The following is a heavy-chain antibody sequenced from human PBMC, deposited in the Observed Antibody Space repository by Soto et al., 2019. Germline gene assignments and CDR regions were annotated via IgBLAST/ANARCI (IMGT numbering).Heavy chain of an antibody. D-gene: IGHD3-9*01. CDR3: AREYYGLLTAYYTDY. Sequence: QLVDSGGDLVQRGGSLRLSCAASGFPISSYWMHWVRHTPGKGLDWVARISGDGVTTYYADSVTGRFTVSRDNAKNTLSLQISGLRAEDTAVYYCAREYYGLLTAYYTDYWGQGTLVSVSS. V-gene: IGHV3-74*01. CDR2: ISGDGVTT. CDR1: GFPISSYW. J-gene: IGHJ4*02.